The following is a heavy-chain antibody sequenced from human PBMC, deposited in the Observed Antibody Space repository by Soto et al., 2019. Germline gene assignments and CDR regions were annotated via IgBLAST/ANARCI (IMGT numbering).Heavy chain of an antibody. J-gene: IGHJ5*02. CDR1: GFSLTTGVG. CDR3: AHRVNMARGPYNYFGP. Sequence: QITLKESGPTLVKPTQTLTLTCSFSGFSLTTGVGVGWIRQPPGKALEWLAIIYWNDEKLYNPSLKTRLTITKDTSKNQVVLTVTDMDPVDTATYYCAHRVNMARGPYNYFGPWGQGILVTVSS. CDR2: IYWNDEK. D-gene: IGHD3-10*01. V-gene: IGHV2-5*01.